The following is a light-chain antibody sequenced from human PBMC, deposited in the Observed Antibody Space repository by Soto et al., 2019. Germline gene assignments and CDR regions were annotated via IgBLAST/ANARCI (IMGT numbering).Light chain of an antibody. Sequence: DIQMTQSPSSLSASVGDRVTITCRASQSISTYLNWYQQKPGKAPNLLIYSASTLQNGVPSRFTGSGSGTDFTLTISSLQPEDFATYSCQQSYTSPMYTCGQGTKLEIK. V-gene: IGKV1-39*01. J-gene: IGKJ2*01. CDR3: QQSYTSPMYT. CDR2: SAS. CDR1: QSISTY.